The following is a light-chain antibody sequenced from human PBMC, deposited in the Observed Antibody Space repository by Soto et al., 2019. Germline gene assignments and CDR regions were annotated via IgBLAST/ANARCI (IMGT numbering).Light chain of an antibody. V-gene: IGLV1-40*01. J-gene: IGLJ1*01. CDR1: SSNIGAGYD. CDR2: GNS. Sequence: TISCTGSSSNIGAGYDVHWYQQLPGTAPKLLIYGNSNRPSGVPDRFSGSKSGTSASLAITGLQAEDEADYYCQSYDSSLSAFYVFGTGTKVTVL. CDR3: QSYDSSLSAFYV.